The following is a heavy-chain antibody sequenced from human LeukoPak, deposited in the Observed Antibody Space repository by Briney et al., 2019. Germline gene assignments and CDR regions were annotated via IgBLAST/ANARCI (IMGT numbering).Heavy chain of an antibody. CDR2: ISAYNGNT. CDR1: GYTFINYG. CDR3: ARDIYYDSSGYYYGVGRRSGSPPDLDY. Sequence: ASVKVSCKASGYTFINYGINWVRQAPGQGLEWMGWISAYNGNTNYAQSLQGRVTMTTDTSTSTVYMELRSLRSDDTAVYYCARDIYYDSSGYYYGVGRRSGSPPDLDYWGQGTLVTVSS. J-gene: IGHJ4*02. V-gene: IGHV1-18*01. D-gene: IGHD3-22*01.